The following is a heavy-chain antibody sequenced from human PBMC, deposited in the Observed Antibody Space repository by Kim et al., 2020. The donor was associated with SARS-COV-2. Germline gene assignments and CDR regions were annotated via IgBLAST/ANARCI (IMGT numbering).Heavy chain of an antibody. Sequence: ETLSLTCTVSGGSIGSSSYRWGWIRQPPGKGLEWIGYVSYSGNTNYNPSLESRLIISVDRSKSQFFLNLASVTAADTALYFCTRSNVRPFDDWGQGTL. CDR3: TRSNVRPFDD. J-gene: IGHJ4*02. CDR2: VSYSGNT. CDR1: GGSIGSSSYR. V-gene: IGHV4-39*01.